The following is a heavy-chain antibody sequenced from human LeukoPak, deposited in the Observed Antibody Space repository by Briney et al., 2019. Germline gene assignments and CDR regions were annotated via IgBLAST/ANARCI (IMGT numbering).Heavy chain of an antibody. CDR3: ARLLGRYDILTGYYTHYYYYGMDV. J-gene: IGHJ6*02. Sequence: GASVKVSCKASGYTFTSYAMNWVRQAPEQGLEWMGWINTNTGNPTYAQGFTGRFVFSLDTSVSTAYLQISSLKAEDTAVYYCARLLGRYDILTGYYTHYYYYGMDVWGQGTTVTVSS. CDR1: GYTFTSYA. D-gene: IGHD3-9*01. CDR2: INTNTGNP. V-gene: IGHV7-4-1*02.